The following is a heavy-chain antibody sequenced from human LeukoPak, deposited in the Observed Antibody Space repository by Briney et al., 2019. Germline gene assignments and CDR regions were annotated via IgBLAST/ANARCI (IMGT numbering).Heavy chain of an antibody. D-gene: IGHD4-17*01. CDR3: ARGYGDYDAFDI. V-gene: IGHV3-33*01. CDR2: IWYDGSNK. Sequence: GGSLRLSCAASGFTFSSYGMHWVRQAPGKGLEWVAVIWYDGSNKYYADSVKGRFTISRDNSKNTLYLQMNSLRAEDTAVYYCARGYGDYDAFDIWGQGIMVTVSS. J-gene: IGHJ3*02. CDR1: GFTFSSYG.